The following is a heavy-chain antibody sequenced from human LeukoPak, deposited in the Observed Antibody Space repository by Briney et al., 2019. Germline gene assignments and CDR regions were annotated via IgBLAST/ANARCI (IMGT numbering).Heavy chain of an antibody. CDR1: GYTFTGYY. V-gene: IGHV1-18*04. CDR3: ARDPRSLDIVVVPAFYYGMDV. Sequence: GASVKVSCKASGYTFTGYYMHWVRQAPGQGLEWMGWISTYNGNTNYAQKLQGRVTMTTDTSTSTAYMELRSLRSDDTAIYYCARDPRSLDIVVVPAFYYGMDVWGQGTTVTVSS. D-gene: IGHD2-2*01. CDR2: ISTYNGNT. J-gene: IGHJ6*02.